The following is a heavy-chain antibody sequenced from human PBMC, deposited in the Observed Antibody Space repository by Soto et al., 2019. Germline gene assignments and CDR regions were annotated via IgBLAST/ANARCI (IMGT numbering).Heavy chain of an antibody. CDR1: GFTFSSYA. Sequence: GGSLRLSCAASGFTFSSYAMHWVRQAPGKGLEWVAVISYDGSNKYYADSVKGRFTISRDNSKNTLYLQMNSLRAEDTAVYYCARGSVGYSGSQFGNYYWGQGTLVTVSS. CDR2: ISYDGSNK. V-gene: IGHV3-30*04. CDR3: ARGSVGYSGSQFGNYY. D-gene: IGHD1-26*01. J-gene: IGHJ4*02.